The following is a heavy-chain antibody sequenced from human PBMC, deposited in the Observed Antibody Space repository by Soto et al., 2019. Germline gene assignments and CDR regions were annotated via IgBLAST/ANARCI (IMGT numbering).Heavy chain of an antibody. CDR3: ASNVLLWFGERFDY. CDR2: IYYSGST. V-gene: IGHV4-30-4*01. J-gene: IGHJ4*02. CDR1: GVSISSGDYY. D-gene: IGHD3-10*01. Sequence: QVQLQESGPGLVKPSQTLSLTCTVSGVSISSGDYYWSWVRQTPGKGLEWIGYIYYSGSTYYNPSLKRRVSISVDTSKNQFSLKLSSVTAADTAVYYCASNVLLWFGERFDYWGQGTLVTVSS.